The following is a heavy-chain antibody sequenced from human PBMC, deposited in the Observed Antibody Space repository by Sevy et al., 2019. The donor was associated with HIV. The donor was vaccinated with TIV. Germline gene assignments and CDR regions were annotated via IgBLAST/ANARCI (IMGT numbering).Heavy chain of an antibody. CDR3: ARARATSSLLWVKKNWYFDL. CDR2: IYYSGST. V-gene: IGHV4-59*13. Sequence: SETLSLTCTVSGGSISSYYWSWIRQPPGKGLEWIGYIYYSGSTNYNPSLKSRVTISVDTSKNQFSLKLSSVTAADTAGYYCARARATSSLLWVKKNWYFDLWGRGTLVTVSS. J-gene: IGHJ2*01. D-gene: IGHD1-26*01. CDR1: GGSISSYY.